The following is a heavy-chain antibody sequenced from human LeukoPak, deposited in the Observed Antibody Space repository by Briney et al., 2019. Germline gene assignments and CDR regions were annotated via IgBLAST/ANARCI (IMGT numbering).Heavy chain of an antibody. D-gene: IGHD2-21*01. J-gene: IGHJ6*04. Sequence: ASVKVSCKVSGYTLTELSTHWVRQAPGKGLEWMGGFDPEDGETIYAQKFQGRVTMTEDTSTDTAYTELSSLRSEDTAVYYCATRVANYYYGMDVWGKGTTVTVSS. CDR2: FDPEDGET. CDR3: ATRVANYYYGMDV. V-gene: IGHV1-24*01. CDR1: GYTLTELS.